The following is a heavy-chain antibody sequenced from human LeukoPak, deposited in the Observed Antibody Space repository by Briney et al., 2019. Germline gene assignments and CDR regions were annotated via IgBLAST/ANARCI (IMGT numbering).Heavy chain of an antibody. CDR1: GYTFTSYY. J-gene: IGHJ4*02. CDR2: INTGGGST. Sequence: ASVTVSCKASGYTFTSYYMHWVRQAPGQGLEWMGIINTGGGSTSYAQKFQGRVTTTRDMSTSTVYMELSSLRSEDTAVYYCARNGVAAAAKYYFDYWGQGTLVTVSS. V-gene: IGHV1-46*01. CDR3: ARNGVAAAAKYYFDY. D-gene: IGHD6-13*01.